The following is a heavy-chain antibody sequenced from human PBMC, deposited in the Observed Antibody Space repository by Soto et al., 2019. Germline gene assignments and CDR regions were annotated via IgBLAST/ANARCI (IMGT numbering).Heavy chain of an antibody. D-gene: IGHD6-19*01. CDR3: AGGGGSSGWSPFDY. CDR1: EFTSTDYS. J-gene: IGHJ4*02. Sequence: GPLKLSFPSSEFTSTDYSQNKIRPAPGKGLEWVSSISSSSSYIYYADSVKGRFTISRDNAKNSLYLQMNSLRAEDTAVYYCAGGGGSSGWSPFDYWGQGTLVTVSS. V-gene: IGHV3-21*01. CDR2: ISSSSSYI.